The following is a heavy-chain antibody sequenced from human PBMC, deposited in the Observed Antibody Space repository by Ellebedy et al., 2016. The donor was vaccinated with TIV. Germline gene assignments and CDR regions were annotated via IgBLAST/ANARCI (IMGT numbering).Heavy chain of an antibody. CDR1: GVTVNSNY. CDR2: IYIGGIT. D-gene: IGHD3-10*01. J-gene: IGHJ6*02. Sequence: GESLKISCAVSGVTVNSNYMTWVRQAPGKGLEWVSVIYIGGITSYSDSVKGRFTISRDNSKNTLYLQMYSLRGEDTAGYYCARPGGDYYGLDVWGQGTTVTVSS. V-gene: IGHV3-66*01. CDR3: ARPGGDYYGLDV.